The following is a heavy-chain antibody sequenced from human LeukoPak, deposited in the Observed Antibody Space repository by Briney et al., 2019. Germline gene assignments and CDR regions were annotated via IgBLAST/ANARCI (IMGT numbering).Heavy chain of an antibody. V-gene: IGHV4-59*12. J-gene: IGHJ4*02. CDR3: AGEGVGATTVSYYFDY. CDR1: GGSISSYY. Sequence: SETLSLTCTVSGGSISSYYWSWIRQPPGKGLEWIGYIYYSGSTNYNPSLKSRVTISVDTSKNQFSLKLSSVTAADTAVYYCAGEGVGATTVSYYFDYWGQGTLVTVSS. CDR2: IYYSGST. D-gene: IGHD1-26*01.